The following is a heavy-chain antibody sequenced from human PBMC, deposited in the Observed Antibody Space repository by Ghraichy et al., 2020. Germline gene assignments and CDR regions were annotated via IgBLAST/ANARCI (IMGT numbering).Heavy chain of an antibody. CDR1: GFTFSGST. D-gene: IGHD2-2*01. V-gene: IGHV3-48*02. CDR3: ARDSSTFSY. J-gene: IGHJ4*02. CDR2: ITSPSNTI. Sequence: GGSLRLSCGASGFTFSGSTMSWVRQAPGKGLEWVSSITSPSNTIYYADSVKGRFTISRDNAKNSLFLQMNSLRDEDTAVYYCARDSSTFSYWGQGTLGTVSS.